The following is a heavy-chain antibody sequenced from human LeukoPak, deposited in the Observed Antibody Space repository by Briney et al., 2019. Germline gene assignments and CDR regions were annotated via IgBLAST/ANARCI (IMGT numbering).Heavy chain of an antibody. CDR2: INPNSGGT. CDR3: ARDYGSGSYYRFDY. D-gene: IGHD3-10*01. Sequence: ASVKVSCKASGYTFTGYYMHWVRQAPGQGLEWMGWINPNSGGTNYAQKFQGRVTMTRDTSISTAYMELSRLRPDDTAVYYCARDYGSGSYYRFDYWGQGTLVTVSS. CDR1: GYTFTGYY. V-gene: IGHV1-2*02. J-gene: IGHJ4*02.